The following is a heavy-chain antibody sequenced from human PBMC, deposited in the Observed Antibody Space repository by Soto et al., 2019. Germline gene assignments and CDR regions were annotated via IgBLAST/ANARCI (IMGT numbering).Heavy chain of an antibody. J-gene: IGHJ6*02. V-gene: IGHV1-2*02. CDR1: GYTFTDHY. D-gene: IGHD2-8*01. Sequence: GASVKVSCKTSGYTFTDHYMHWVRQAPGQGLEWMGWINPNSGGTNYAQKFQGRVTMTRDTSISTAYMELSRLRSDDTAIYYCASCTNGARFLYGMDVWGQGTTVTVSS. CDR3: ASCTNGARFLYGMDV. CDR2: INPNSGGT.